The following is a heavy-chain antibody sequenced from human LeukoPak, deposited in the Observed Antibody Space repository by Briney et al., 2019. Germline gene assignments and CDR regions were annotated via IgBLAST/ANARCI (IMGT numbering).Heavy chain of an antibody. J-gene: IGHJ4*02. Sequence: GGSLRLSCAASGFTFSSYWMHWVRQAPGKGLVWVSRINSDGYSTSYADSVKGRFTISRGNAKNTLYLQMNSLRAEDTAVYYCASPYSGGYYGFDYWGQGTLVTVSS. CDR3: ASPYSGGYYGFDY. V-gene: IGHV3-74*01. CDR1: GFTFSSYW. D-gene: IGHD1-26*01. CDR2: INSDGYST.